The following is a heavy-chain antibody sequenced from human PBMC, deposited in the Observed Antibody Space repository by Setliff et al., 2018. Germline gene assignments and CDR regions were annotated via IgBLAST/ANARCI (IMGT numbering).Heavy chain of an antibody. Sequence: SETLSLTCTVSGGSISSYYWSWIRQPAGKGLEWIGHIYIGGSANYNPSLKSRVTMSMDTSKNQFSLKLNSVTAADMAVYYCAREQWLDPPGYYYMDVWAKGTTVTVAS. CDR1: GGSISSYY. V-gene: IGHV4-4*07. CDR2: IYIGGSA. CDR3: AREQWLDPPGYYYMDV. J-gene: IGHJ6*03. D-gene: IGHD6-19*01.